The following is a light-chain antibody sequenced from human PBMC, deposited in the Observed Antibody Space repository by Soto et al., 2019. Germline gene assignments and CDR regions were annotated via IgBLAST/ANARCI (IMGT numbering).Light chain of an antibody. Sequence: QSALTQPPSASGSPGQSVTISCTGTSSDVGGYNYVSWFQQHPGKAPKLIIHEVNQRPSGVPDRFSGSKSGNTASLTVSGLQAEDEADYHCSSYTSGSSHYVFGTGTKVTVL. J-gene: IGLJ1*01. CDR1: SSDVGGYNY. CDR2: EVN. V-gene: IGLV2-8*01. CDR3: SSYTSGSSHYV.